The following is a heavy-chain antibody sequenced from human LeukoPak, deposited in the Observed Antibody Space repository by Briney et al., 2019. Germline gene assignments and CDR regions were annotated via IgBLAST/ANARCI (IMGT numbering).Heavy chain of an antibody. Sequence: PGGSLRLSCAASGFTFNSYGMHWVRQAPGKGLEWVAVISYDGSIKYYADSVKGRFTISRDNSKNTLYLQMNSLRADDTAVYYCARDGDPYYDYWGLGTLVTVSS. D-gene: IGHD1-26*01. J-gene: IGHJ4*02. CDR1: GFTFNSYG. CDR3: ARDGDPYYDY. CDR2: ISYDGSIK. V-gene: IGHV3-30*03.